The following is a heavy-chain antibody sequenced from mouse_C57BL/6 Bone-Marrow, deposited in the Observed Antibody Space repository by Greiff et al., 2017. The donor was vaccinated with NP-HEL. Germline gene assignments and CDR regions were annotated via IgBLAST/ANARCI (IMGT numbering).Heavy chain of an antibody. V-gene: IGHV5-12*01. CDR2: ISNGGGST. Sequence: VQLKESGGGLVQPGGSLKLSCAASGFTFSDYYMYWVRQTPEKRLEWVAYISNGGGSTYYPDTVKGRFTISRDNAKNTLYLQMSRLKSEDTAMYYCARPLYGNYEFAYWGQGTLVTVSA. CDR1: GFTFSDYY. CDR3: ARPLYGNYEFAY. D-gene: IGHD2-1*01. J-gene: IGHJ3*01.